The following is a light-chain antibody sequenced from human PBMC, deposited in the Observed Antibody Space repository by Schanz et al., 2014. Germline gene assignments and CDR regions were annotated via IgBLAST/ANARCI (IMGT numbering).Light chain of an antibody. Sequence: QSALTQPPSASGTPGQSVTISCTGTSSDVGGYKYVSWYQQHPGKAPKLMIYDVTKRPSGVPDRFSGSKSGNTASLTISGLQAEDEADYYCCLYTPMSVIFGGGTKLTVL. CDR3: CLYTPMSVI. CDR2: DVT. V-gene: IGLV2-8*01. CDR1: SSDVGGYKY. J-gene: IGLJ2*01.